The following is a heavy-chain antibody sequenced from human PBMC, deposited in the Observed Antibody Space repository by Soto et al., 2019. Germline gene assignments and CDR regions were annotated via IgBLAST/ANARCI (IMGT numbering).Heavy chain of an antibody. J-gene: IGHJ1*01. CDR2: IYYSGST. V-gene: IGHV4-31*03. D-gene: IGHD1-26*01. Sequence: QVQLQESGPGLVKPSQTLSLTCTASGGSISSGDYYWSSMRQHPGKGMEWIGYIYYSGSTYYNPSLKSRVTISVDTSNNQFSLKLSSVTAADTAVYYCARSRGPGTYPHDLHPWGQGTLVIVSS. CDR3: ARSRGPGTYPHDLHP. CDR1: GGSISSGDYY.